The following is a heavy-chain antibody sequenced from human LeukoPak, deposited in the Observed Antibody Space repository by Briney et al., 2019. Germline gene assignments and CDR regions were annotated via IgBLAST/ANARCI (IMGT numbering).Heavy chain of an antibody. CDR3: ARSVYYDILTGYSQYYFDY. Sequence: SQTLSLTCAISGDSVSSNSAAWNWIRQSPSRGLEWLGRTYYRSKWYNGYAVSVKSRITINPNTSKNQFSLQLNSVTPEDTAVYYCARSVYYDILTGYSQYYFDYWGQGTLVTVSS. CDR2: TYYRSKWYN. CDR1: GDSVSSNSAA. D-gene: IGHD3-9*01. J-gene: IGHJ4*02. V-gene: IGHV6-1*01.